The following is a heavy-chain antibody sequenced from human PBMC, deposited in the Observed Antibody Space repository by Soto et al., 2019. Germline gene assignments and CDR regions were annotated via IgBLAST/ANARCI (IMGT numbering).Heavy chain of an antibody. J-gene: IGHJ4*02. CDR2: TYYRSKWYN. Sequence: SQTLSLTCAISVYSVSSNSAAWNWIMQSPSRGLEWLGRTYYRSKWYNHYAVSVKSRITVNPDTSKNRFSLQLNSVTPEDTAVYSCARSGSGGYIEYWGQGTRVSVS. CDR3: ARSGSGGYIEY. V-gene: IGHV6-1*01. CDR1: VYSVSSNSAA. D-gene: IGHD3-22*01.